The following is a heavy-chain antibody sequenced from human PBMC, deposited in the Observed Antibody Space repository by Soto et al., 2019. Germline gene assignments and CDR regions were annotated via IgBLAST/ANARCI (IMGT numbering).Heavy chain of an antibody. CDR2: IYYSGTT. V-gene: IGHV4-31*03. J-gene: IGHJ6*02. D-gene: IGHD2-21*01. CDR1: GGSISNGGYY. CDR3: ARADIFNYFYGMDV. Sequence: QVQLQESGPGLLKPSQTLSLTCTVSGGSISNGGYYWSWIRQQPGKGLEWIGSIYYSGTTIYNPSLKSRLTMSVGTSKRQFSLKLSSVTAADAAVYYCARADIFNYFYGMDVWGQGTTVTVSS.